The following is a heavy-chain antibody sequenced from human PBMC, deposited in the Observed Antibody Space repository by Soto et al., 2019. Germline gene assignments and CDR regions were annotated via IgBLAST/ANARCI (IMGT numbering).Heavy chain of an antibody. CDR3: AKGFAGTFGGVIALGGPDNWFDP. V-gene: IGHV3-23*01. D-gene: IGHD3-16*02. J-gene: IGHJ5*02. Sequence: GGSLRLSCAASGFTFSSDAMSWVRQAPGKGLEWVSAISGSGGSTYYADSVKGRFTISRDSSKNTLYLQMNSLRAEDTAVYYCAKGFAGTFGGVIALGGPDNWFDPWGQGTLVTVSS. CDR2: ISGSGGST. CDR1: GFTFSSDA.